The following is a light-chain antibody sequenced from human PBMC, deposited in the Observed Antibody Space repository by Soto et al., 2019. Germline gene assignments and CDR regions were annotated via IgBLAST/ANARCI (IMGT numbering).Light chain of an antibody. Sequence: ILMTQSPATLSVSPGERATLSCRASQSVSNNLAWYQQKPGQAPRLLIYDASTRATGIPARFSGSGSGTEFTLTISGLQSEDFAVYYCQPYHNSSQWTVGQGTKVEIK. CDR1: QSVSNN. V-gene: IGKV3-15*01. CDR2: DAS. J-gene: IGKJ1*01. CDR3: QPYHNSSQWT.